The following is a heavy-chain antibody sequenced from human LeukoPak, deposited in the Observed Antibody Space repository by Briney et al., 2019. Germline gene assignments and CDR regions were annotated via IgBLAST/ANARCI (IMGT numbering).Heavy chain of an antibody. J-gene: IGHJ6*02. CDR1: GGSISSSSYY. Sequence: SETLSLTCTVSGGSISSSSYYWGWIRQPPGKGLEWIGSIYYSGSTYYNPSLKSRFTISVDTSKNQFSLKLSSVTAADTAVYYCARQDGYCSSTSCYTYYYYGMDVWGQGTTVTVSS. V-gene: IGHV4-39*01. CDR3: ARQDGYCSSTSCYTYYYYGMDV. CDR2: IYYSGST. D-gene: IGHD2-2*02.